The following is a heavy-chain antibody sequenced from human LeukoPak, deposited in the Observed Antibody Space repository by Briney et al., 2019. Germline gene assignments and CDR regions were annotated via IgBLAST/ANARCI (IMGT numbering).Heavy chain of an antibody. J-gene: IGHJ1*01. CDR3: ATYSITGAWAEYFLH. V-gene: IGHV4-4*07. CDR1: GGSISDYY. Sequence: SETLSLTCTVSGGSISDYYWSWVRQPAGKGLEWIGRIHISGTTYYNPSLKSRFTMSIDTSKNQFSLKLSSVTAADTAVYYCATYSITGAWAEYFLHWGQGTLVTVSS. D-gene: IGHD2/OR15-2a*01. CDR2: IHISGTT.